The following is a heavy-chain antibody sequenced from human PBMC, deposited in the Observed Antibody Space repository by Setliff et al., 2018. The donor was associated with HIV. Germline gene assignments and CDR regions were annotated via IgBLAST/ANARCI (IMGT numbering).Heavy chain of an antibody. CDR3: ARAGSDYAYDI. V-gene: IGHV3-74*01. J-gene: IGHJ3*02. CDR1: GVTFSSYW. Sequence: GVLRLSCTASGVTFSSYWMHWVRQVPGKGLLWVSRISGDGDTTYYADSVKGRFTISRDNAQNTLYLQMNSLRAEDTAVYYCARAGSDYAYDIWGQGTKVTVSS. CDR2: ISGDGDTT. D-gene: IGHD2-21*02.